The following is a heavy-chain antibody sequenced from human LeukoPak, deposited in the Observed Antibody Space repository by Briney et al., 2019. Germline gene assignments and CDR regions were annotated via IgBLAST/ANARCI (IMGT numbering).Heavy chain of an antibody. J-gene: IGHJ3*02. D-gene: IGHD1-26*01. CDR1: GFTFSTYV. CDR3: ARDVDSGSYAPGAFDI. Sequence: GGSLRLSCAASGFTFSTYVMSWVHQAPGKGLEWVSAISGSGGSTYYADSVKGRFTISRDNSKNTLYLQMNSLRAEDTAVYYCARDVDSGSYAPGAFDIWGQGTMVTVSS. CDR2: ISGSGGST. V-gene: IGHV3-23*01.